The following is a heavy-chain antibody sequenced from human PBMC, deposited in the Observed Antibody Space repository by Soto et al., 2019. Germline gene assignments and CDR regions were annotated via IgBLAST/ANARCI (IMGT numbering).Heavy chain of an antibody. CDR3: AKDISGYGDYKGDYFDY. J-gene: IGHJ4*02. CDR2: ISWNSGSI. Sequence: SLRLSCAASGFTFDDYAMHWVRQAPGKGLEWVSGISWNSGSIGYADSVKGRFTISRDNAKNSLYLQMNSLRAEDTALYYCAKDISGYGDYKGDYFDYWGQGTLVTVSS. D-gene: IGHD4-17*01. V-gene: IGHV3-9*01. CDR1: GFTFDDYA.